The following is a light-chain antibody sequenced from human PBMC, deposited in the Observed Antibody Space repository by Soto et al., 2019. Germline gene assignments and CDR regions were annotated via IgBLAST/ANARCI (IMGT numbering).Light chain of an antibody. CDR3: NSYTTANTYV. CDR1: SSDIGEYKY. V-gene: IGLV2-14*01. CDR2: DVT. Sequence: LTQPASVSGSPGQSITISCSGSSSDIGEYKYVSWYQQHPGKAPKLMIYDVTNRPSGVSDRFSGSKSGSTASLTISGLQAEDEADYYCNSYTTANTYVFGSGTKVTVL. J-gene: IGLJ1*01.